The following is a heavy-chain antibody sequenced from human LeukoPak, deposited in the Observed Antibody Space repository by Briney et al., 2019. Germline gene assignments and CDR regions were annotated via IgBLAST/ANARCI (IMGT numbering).Heavy chain of an antibody. V-gene: IGHV3-23*01. Sequence: GGSLRLSCAASGFTFSSYAMSWVRQAPGKGLEWVSLINDSGGNTYYADSVKGRFTISRDNSKNTLYLQMNSLRAEDTAVYYCAKDLQITMVRGVIITTYAFDIWGQGTMVTVSS. CDR1: GFTFSSYA. CDR3: AKDLQITMVRGVIITTYAFDI. J-gene: IGHJ3*02. D-gene: IGHD3-10*01. CDR2: INDSGGNT.